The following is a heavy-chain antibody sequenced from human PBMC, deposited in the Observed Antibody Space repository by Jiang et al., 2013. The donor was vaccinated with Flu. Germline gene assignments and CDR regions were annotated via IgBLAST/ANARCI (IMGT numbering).Heavy chain of an antibody. CDR2: INHSGST. Sequence: LLKPSETLSLTCAVYGGSFSGYYWSWIRQPPGKGLEWIGEINHSGSTNYNPSLKSRVTISVDTSKNQFSLKLSSVTAADTAVYYCARARSGYSYRTNFDYWGQGTLVTVSS. CDR3: ARARSGYSYRTNFDY. CDR1: GGSFSGYY. D-gene: IGHD5-18*01. J-gene: IGHJ4*02. V-gene: IGHV4-34*01.